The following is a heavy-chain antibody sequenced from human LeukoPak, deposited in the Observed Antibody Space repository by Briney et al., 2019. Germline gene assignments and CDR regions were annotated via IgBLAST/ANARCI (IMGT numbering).Heavy chain of an antibody. CDR3: ARGIHGAFDI. V-gene: IGHV4-39*07. CDR1: GGSISTSNYY. J-gene: IGHJ3*02. CDR2: IFYSGST. Sequence: SETLSLTCTVSGGSISTSNYYWGWIRQPPGKGLEWIGNIFYSGSTYYSPSLKSRVTISLDTSRNQFSLKLNSVTPEDTAVYYCARGIHGAFDIWGQGTMVTVSS.